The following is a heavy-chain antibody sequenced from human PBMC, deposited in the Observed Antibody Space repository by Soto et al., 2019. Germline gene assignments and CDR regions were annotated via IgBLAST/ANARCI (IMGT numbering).Heavy chain of an antibody. Sequence: ASVKVSCKASGYTFTSYGISWVRQAPGQGLEWMGWISAYNGNTNYAQKLQGRVTMTTDTSTSTAYMELRSLRSDDTAVYYCARGKSRVRGVINHDYWGQGTLVTVSS. J-gene: IGHJ4*02. CDR3: ARGKSRVRGVINHDY. CDR2: ISAYNGNT. D-gene: IGHD3-10*01. V-gene: IGHV1-18*01. CDR1: GYTFTSYG.